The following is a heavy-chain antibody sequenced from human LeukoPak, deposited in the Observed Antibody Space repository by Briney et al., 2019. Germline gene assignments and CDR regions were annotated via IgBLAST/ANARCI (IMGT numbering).Heavy chain of an antibody. CDR3: ARDPLAGIETLNY. D-gene: IGHD6-19*01. J-gene: IGHJ4*02. CDR1: GGSISTSNYF. CDR2: TYYDGRT. V-gene: IGHV4-39*07. Sequence: PSETLSLTCTASGGSISTSNYFWGRIRQPPGKGLEWIGETYYDGRTNYNPSLGSRVTISLDKSNNQLSLQLRSVTAADTAVYYCARDPLAGIETLNYWGQGTLVTVSS.